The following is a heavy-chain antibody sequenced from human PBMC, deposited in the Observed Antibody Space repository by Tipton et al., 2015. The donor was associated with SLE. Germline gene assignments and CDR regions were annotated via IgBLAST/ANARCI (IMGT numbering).Heavy chain of an antibody. D-gene: IGHD6-19*01. CDR1: GYSLSSGYY. CDR2: IYNSGST. Sequence: GLVKPSETLSLTCAVSGYSLSSGYYWGWIRQPPGKGLEWIGSIYNSGSTYYNPSLKSRVTISVDTSKNQFSLKLSSVTAADTAVYYCARDDGRSSGGYYFDYWGQGTLVTVSS. CDR3: ARDDGRSSGGYYFDY. V-gene: IGHV4-38-2*02. J-gene: IGHJ4*02.